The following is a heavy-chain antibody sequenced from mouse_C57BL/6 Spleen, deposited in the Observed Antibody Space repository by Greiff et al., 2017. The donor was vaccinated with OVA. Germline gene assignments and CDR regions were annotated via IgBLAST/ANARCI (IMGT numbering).Heavy chain of an antibody. CDR3: ARDRRLLAWFAY. CDR1: GFTFSSYA. V-gene: IGHV5-4*01. D-gene: IGHD2-3*01. J-gene: IGHJ3*01. Sequence: EVQVVESGGGLVKPGGSLKLSCAASGFTFSSYAMSWVRQTPEKRLEWVATISDGGSYTYYPDNVKGRFTISRDNAKNNLYLQMSHLKSEDTAMYYCARDRRLLAWFAYWGQGTLVTVSA. CDR2: ISDGGSYT.